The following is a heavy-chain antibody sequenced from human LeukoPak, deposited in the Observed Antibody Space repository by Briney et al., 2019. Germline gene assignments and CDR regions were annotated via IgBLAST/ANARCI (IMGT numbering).Heavy chain of an antibody. CDR2: ISSSSTHI. Sequence: GGSLRLSCAASGFTFSSYSMNWVRQAPGKGPEWVSSISSSSTHIYYADSVKGRFTISRDNAKNSLYLQMNSLRAEDTAVYYCARVRISMVRGFSYDVFDIWGQGTRVTVSS. D-gene: IGHD3-10*01. J-gene: IGHJ3*02. V-gene: IGHV3-21*04. CDR3: ARVRISMVRGFSYDVFDI. CDR1: GFTFSSYS.